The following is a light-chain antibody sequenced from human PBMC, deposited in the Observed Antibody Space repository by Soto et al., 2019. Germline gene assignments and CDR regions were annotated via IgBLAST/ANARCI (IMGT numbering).Light chain of an antibody. V-gene: IGKV3-11*01. CDR2: DAS. J-gene: IGKJ1*01. CDR3: QHRSNWPGT. Sequence: EIVLTQSPATLSLSPGERATLSCRASQSISSYLAWYQQKPGQAPRLLIYDASSRATGIPARFSGSGSGTDFTLTISSLEPEDFAVYYCQHRSNWPGTFGQGTKVEIK. CDR1: QSISSY.